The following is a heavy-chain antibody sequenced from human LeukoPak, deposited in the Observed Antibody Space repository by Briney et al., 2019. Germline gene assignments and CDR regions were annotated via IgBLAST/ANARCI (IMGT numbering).Heavy chain of an antibody. CDR2: IKSDGTYR. J-gene: IGHJ4*02. D-gene: IGHD4-17*01. Sequence: GGSLRLSCAASGFSFSTQRMHWVRQAPGKGLVCVARIKSDGTYRDYGDSVRGRFTISRDNAKDTLYLQMNSLRAEDTAVYYCVRDDRSYGVDYWGQGTPVTVSS. CDR3: VRDDRSYGVDY. V-gene: IGHV3-74*01. CDR1: GFSFSTQR.